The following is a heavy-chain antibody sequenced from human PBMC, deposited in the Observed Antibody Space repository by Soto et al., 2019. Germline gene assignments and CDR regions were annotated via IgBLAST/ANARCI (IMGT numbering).Heavy chain of an antibody. D-gene: IGHD3-16*02. CDR2: INAGNGNT. CDR1: GYTFSNCA. CDR3: AREADNIWGSYRFFDY. V-gene: IGHV1-3*01. J-gene: IGHJ4*02. Sequence: GASVKVSCKASGYTFSNCALDWVRQAPGQRLEWMGWINAGNGNTRYSQKLQARVSITRDTSASTVYMELSGLRSEDTAVYYCAREADNIWGSYRFFDYWGQGSLVTVSS.